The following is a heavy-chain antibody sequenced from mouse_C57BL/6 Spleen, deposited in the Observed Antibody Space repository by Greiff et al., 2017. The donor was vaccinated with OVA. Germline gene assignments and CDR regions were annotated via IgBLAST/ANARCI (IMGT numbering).Heavy chain of an antibody. CDR2: IYPRDGST. V-gene: IGHV1-85*01. CDR1: GYTFTSYD. D-gene: IGHD2-1*01. Sequence: QVQLKQSGPELVKPGASVKLSCKASGYTFTSYDINWVKQRPGQALEWIGWIYPRDGSTKYNEKFKGKATLTVDTSSSTAYMERHSLTSKDSAVYFCARDGNTGYFDVWGTGTTVTVSS. J-gene: IGHJ1*03. CDR3: ARDGNTGYFDV.